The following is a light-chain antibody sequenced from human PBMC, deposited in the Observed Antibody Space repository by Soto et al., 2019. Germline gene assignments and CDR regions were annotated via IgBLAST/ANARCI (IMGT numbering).Light chain of an antibody. Sequence: ELVLTHSRGPLSLSPCERATLSFSASQSVSSNLAWYQQKPGQAPRLLIYGASFRATGIPDRFSGSGSGTDFTLTISRLEPEDFAVYYCQQYGGSLRRFGQGTKVDIK. J-gene: IGKJ1*01. CDR3: QQYGGSLRR. CDR2: GAS. V-gene: IGKV3-20*01. CDR1: QSVSSN.